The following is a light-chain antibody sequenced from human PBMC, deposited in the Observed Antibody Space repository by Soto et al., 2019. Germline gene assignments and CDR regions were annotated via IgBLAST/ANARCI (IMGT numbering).Light chain of an antibody. CDR1: QSVTNS. Sequence: EIVLTQSPATLSLSPGERATLSCRASQSVTNSLAWYQQKPGQAPRLLVYDASNRATGIPTRFSGSGSGTEFTLTISSLQSEDFAVYYCQQYNDWPPMYTFGQGTKLEIK. J-gene: IGKJ2*01. CDR3: QQYNDWPPMYT. V-gene: IGKV3-11*01. CDR2: DAS.